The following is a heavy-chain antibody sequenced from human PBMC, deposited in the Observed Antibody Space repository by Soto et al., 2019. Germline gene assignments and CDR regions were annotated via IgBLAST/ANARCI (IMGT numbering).Heavy chain of an antibody. CDR2: ISGSGDST. J-gene: IGHJ4*02. Sequence: GGSLRLSCAASGFTFSTYAMSWVRQAPGKGLEWISVISGSGDSTYYADSVKGRFTISRDNSKNTLYLQMNRLRAEDTAVYYSAKIRGYSGYGYFDYWGQGTLVTVSS. V-gene: IGHV3-23*01. CDR1: GFTFSTYA. CDR3: AKIRGYSGYGYFDY. D-gene: IGHD5-12*01.